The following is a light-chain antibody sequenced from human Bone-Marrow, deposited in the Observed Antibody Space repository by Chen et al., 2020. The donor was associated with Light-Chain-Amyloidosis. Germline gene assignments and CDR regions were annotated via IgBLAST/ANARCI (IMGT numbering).Light chain of an antibody. CDR3: SSYTTTSAPLI. Sequence: QSALTQPASVSGSPGPSITISCTATSSDIGGYNYVFWYQQHPGRAPKLMIYDVTNRPSGVSNRFSGSKSGNTASLTISGLQAEDEADYYCSSYTTTSAPLIFGGGTKLTVL. J-gene: IGLJ2*01. V-gene: IGLV2-14*03. CDR1: SSDIGGYNY. CDR2: DVT.